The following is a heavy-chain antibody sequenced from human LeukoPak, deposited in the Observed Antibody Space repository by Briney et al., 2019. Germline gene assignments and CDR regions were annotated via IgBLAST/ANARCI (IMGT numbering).Heavy chain of an antibody. CDR3: SRPPISGSDY. CDR1: GFTFSSYS. V-gene: IGHV3-48*01. CDR2: ISSTGSAT. Sequence: GGSLRLSCAASGFTFSSYSMNWVCQAPGKRLDWVAYISSTGSATYYADSVKGRFTISRDNAQNSLYLQMNSLRAEDTAVYYCSRPPISGSDYWGQGILVTVSS. D-gene: IGHD5-12*01. J-gene: IGHJ4*02.